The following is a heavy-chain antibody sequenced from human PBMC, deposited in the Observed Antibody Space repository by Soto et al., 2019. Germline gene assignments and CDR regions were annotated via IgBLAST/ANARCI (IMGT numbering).Heavy chain of an antibody. V-gene: IGHV1-69*04. Sequence: SVKVSCKASGGTFSSYTISWVRQAPGQGLEWMGRIIPILGIANYAQKFQGRVTIYLQMDSLRVEDTAVYYCARDRGNPDSFDLWGQGTMVTVSS. CDR2: IIPILGIA. D-gene: IGHD3-10*01. CDR1: GGTFSSYT. CDR3: ARDRGNPDSFDL. J-gene: IGHJ3*01.